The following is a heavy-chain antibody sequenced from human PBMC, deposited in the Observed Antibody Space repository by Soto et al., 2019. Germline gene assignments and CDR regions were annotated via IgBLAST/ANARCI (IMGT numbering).Heavy chain of an antibody. CDR3: ARLKYNWNPMGYYYYGMDV. D-gene: IGHD1-20*01. J-gene: IGHJ6*02. CDR2: INHRGST. Sequence: SETLSLTCAVYGGSSSGYYWSWIRQPPGKGLEWIGEINHRGSTNYNPSLKSRVTISVDTSKNQFSLKLSSVTAADTAVYYCARLKYNWNPMGYYYYGMDVWGQGTTVTVSS. V-gene: IGHV4-34*01. CDR1: GGSSSGYY.